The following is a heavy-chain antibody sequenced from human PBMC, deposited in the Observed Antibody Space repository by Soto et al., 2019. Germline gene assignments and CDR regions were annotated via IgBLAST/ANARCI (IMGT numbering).Heavy chain of an antibody. CDR2: IYYSGST. J-gene: IGHJ6*02. V-gene: IGHV4-31*03. D-gene: IGHD2-2*01. CDR1: GGSISSGGYY. CDR3: ATDQNFVVVTAANKKKYYYYGMDV. Sequence: SETLSLTCTVSGGSISSGGYYWSWIRQHPGKGLEWIGYIYYSGSTYYNPSLKSRVTISVDTSKNQFPLKLSSVTAADTAVYYGATDQNFVVVTAANKKKYYYYGMDVWGQGTTVTVSS.